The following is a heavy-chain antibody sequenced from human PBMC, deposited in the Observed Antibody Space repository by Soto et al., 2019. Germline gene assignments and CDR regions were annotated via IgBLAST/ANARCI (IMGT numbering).Heavy chain of an antibody. CDR2: INPSGGST. CDR3: ARDRPRRDGYNPSYYFDY. J-gene: IGHJ4*02. Sequence: ASVKVSCKASGYTFTSYYMHWVRQAPGQGLEWMGIINPSGGSTSYAQKFQGRVTMTRDTSTSTVYMELSSLRSEDTAVYYCARDRPRRDGYNPSYYFDYWGQGTLVTVSS. CDR1: GYTFTSYY. D-gene: IGHD5-12*01. V-gene: IGHV1-46*01.